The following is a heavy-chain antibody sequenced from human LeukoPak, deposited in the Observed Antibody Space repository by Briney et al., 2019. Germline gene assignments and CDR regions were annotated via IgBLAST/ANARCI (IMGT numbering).Heavy chain of an antibody. CDR3: ARGGRDSFDSSGVFXY. D-gene: IGHD3-22*01. V-gene: IGHV4-4*09. J-gene: IGHJ4*02. Sequence: LTCXXSGGSISXHXWSWIRQPPGKGLEWIGYIYDSGSTKYNPPLKSRVTISVDTSKNQFSLKLSSVPAADTAIYYCARGGRDSFDSSGVFXYWGQGTXVTXXS. CDR1: GGSISXHX. CDR2: IYDSGST.